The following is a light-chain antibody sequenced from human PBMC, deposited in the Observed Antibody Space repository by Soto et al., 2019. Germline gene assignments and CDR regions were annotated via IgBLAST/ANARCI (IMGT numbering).Light chain of an antibody. J-gene: IGKJ5*01. CDR3: QQRSNWPPIT. CDR2: GAS. CDR1: QTVTSNF. Sequence: VLTQSPGTLSLSPGERATLSCSASQTVTSNFLAWYQEKPGQAPRLLIYGASSRATGIPDRFSGSGSGTDFTLTISRLEPEDFAVYYCQQRSNWPPITFGQGTRLEIK. V-gene: IGKV3D-20*02.